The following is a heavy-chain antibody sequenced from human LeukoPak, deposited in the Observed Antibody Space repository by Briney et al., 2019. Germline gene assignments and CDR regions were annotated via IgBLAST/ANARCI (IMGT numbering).Heavy chain of an antibody. V-gene: IGHV1-69*06. J-gene: IGHJ4*02. D-gene: IGHD2-2*01. CDR1: GCTFSSYD. CDR2: IIPMFGRP. CDR3: ASGTTDIVVVPATLRNYYFDY. Sequence: GASVKVSCKASGCTFSSYDISWVRQAPGQGLEWMGGIIPMFGRPNYAQKFQGRVTITADKSTSTAYMDLSSLRSEDTAVYYCASGTTDIVVVPATLRNYYFDYWGQGTLVTVSS.